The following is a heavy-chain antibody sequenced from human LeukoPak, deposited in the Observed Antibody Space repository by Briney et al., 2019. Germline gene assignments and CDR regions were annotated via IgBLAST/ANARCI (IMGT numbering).Heavy chain of an antibody. CDR1: GGSISSGDYF. Sequence: PSETLSLTCSVFGGSISSGDYFWSWIRQHPGKGLEWIGYMHYSGGTNSHPSLKSRVTMSVDTSKNQFSLKMYSVTAADTAVYYCARDGCSGTSCYGNWFDPWGQGILVTVSP. V-gene: IGHV4-31*03. D-gene: IGHD2-2*01. CDR3: ARDGCSGTSCYGNWFDP. CDR2: MHYSGGT. J-gene: IGHJ5*02.